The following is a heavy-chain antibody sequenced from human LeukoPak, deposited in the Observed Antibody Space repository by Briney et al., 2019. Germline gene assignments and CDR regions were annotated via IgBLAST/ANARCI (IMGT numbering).Heavy chain of an antibody. J-gene: IGHJ4*02. CDR1: GFTFGDYA. Sequence: GGSLRLSCTASGFTFGDYAMSWFRQAPGKGLGWVGFIRSKAYGGTTEYAASVKGRFTISRDDSKSIAYLQMNSLKTEDTAVYYCTRDDFWSGLDYWGQGTLVTVSS. CDR2: IRSKAYGGTT. CDR3: TRDDFWSGLDY. D-gene: IGHD3-3*01. V-gene: IGHV3-49*03.